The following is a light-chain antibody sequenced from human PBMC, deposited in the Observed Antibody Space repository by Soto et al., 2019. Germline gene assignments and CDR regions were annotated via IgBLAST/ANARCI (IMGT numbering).Light chain of an antibody. V-gene: IGKV3-11*01. CDR2: DAS. CDR1: QSVSTY. Sequence: EIVLTQSPATLSLSPGERATLSCRASQSVSTYLAWYQQKPGQAPRLLIYDASSRATGSPSRFSCSGSGTELTLTISSLEPEDFAVYYCQQRSNWHVTFGQGSKLYIK. CDR3: QQRSNWHVT. J-gene: IGKJ1*01.